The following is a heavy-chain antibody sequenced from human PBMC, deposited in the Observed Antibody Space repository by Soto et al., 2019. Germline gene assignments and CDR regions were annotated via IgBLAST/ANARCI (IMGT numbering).Heavy chain of an antibody. Sequence: QITLKESGPTLVKPTQTLTLTCTFSGFSLSTSGVGVGWIRQPPGKALEWLALIYWDDDKRYSPSLKSRLTITNDPSQNQVVLTLTNMDPVDTATYYCAHGPGYSSGWYHYGMDVWGQGTTVTVFS. J-gene: IGHJ6*02. CDR1: GFSLSTSGVG. V-gene: IGHV2-5*02. D-gene: IGHD6-19*01. CDR2: IYWDDDK. CDR3: AHGPGYSSGWYHYGMDV.